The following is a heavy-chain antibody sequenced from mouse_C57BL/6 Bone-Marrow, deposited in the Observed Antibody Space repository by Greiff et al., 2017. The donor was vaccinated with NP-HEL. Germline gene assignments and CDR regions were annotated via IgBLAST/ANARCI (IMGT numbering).Heavy chain of an antibody. D-gene: IGHD1-1*01. CDR2: IDPNSGGT. J-gene: IGHJ1*01. V-gene: IGHV1-62-3*01. CDR1: GFTFTSYW. CDR3: AGYYYGSGDWDFGV. Sequence: VQLQQSGADLVKPGASVKLSCKASGFTFTSYWMHWVKQRPGRSLEWIGRIDPNSGGTKFNEKFKTKATLTVDTPSSTAYLQLSSLTSEDSAVYDCAGYYYGSGDWDFGVWGWGNAVTVSS.